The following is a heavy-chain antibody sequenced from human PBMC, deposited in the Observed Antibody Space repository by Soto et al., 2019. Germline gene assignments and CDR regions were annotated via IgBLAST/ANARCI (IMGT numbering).Heavy chain of an antibody. CDR3: AREGGNSEYAFDI. CDR1: GFTVSSNY. CDR2: IYSGGST. V-gene: IGHV3-66*01. J-gene: IGHJ3*02. D-gene: IGHD2-21*02. Sequence: GGSLRLSCAASGFTVSSNYMSWVRQAPGKGLEWVSVIYSGGSTYYADSVKGRFTISRDNSKNTLYLQMNSLRAEDTAVYYCAREGGNSEYAFDIWGQGTMVTVSS.